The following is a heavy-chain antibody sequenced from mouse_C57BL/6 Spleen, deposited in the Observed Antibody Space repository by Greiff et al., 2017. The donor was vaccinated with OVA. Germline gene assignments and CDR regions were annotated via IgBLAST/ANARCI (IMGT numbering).Heavy chain of an antibody. CDR3: ARGDYDYDENFDV. Sequence: VQLKESGPGLVKPSQSLSLTCSVTGYSITSGYYWNWIRQFPGNKLEWMGYISYDGSNNYNPSLKNRISITRDTSKNQFFLKLNSVTTEDTATYYCARGDYDYDENFDVWGTGTTVTVSS. CDR2: ISYDGSN. CDR1: GYSITSGYY. D-gene: IGHD2-4*01. J-gene: IGHJ1*03. V-gene: IGHV3-6*01.